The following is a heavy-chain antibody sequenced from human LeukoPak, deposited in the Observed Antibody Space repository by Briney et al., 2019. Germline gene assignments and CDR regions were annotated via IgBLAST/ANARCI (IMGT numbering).Heavy chain of an antibody. CDR2: IIPIFGTA. CDR1: GGTFSSYA. CDR3: ASQGPAAMPHNWFDP. J-gene: IGHJ5*02. Sequence: SVKVSCKASGGTFSSYAISWVRQAPGQGLEWMGGIIPIFGTANYAQKFQGRVTITADESTSTAYMELSSLRSEDTAVYNCASQGPAAMPHNWFDPWGQGTLVTVSS. V-gene: IGHV1-69*13. D-gene: IGHD2-2*01.